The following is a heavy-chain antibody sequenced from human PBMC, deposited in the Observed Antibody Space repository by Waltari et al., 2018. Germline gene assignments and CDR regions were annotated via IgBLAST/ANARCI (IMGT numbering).Heavy chain of an antibody. CDR1: GGTFSSYA. CDR2: IIPIFGTA. CDR3: ARDGGEVPTNLGMDV. V-gene: IGHV1-69*01. Sequence: QVQLVQSGAEVQKPGSSVKVSCKASGGTFSSYAISWVRKRPVQGLEWMGGIIPIFGTANYAQKFQGRVTITADESTSTAYMELSSLRSEDTAVYYCARDGGEVPTNLGMDVWGQGTTVTVSS. J-gene: IGHJ6*02. D-gene: IGHD3-3*01.